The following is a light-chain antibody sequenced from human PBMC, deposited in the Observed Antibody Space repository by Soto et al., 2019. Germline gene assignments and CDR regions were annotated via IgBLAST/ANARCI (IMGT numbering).Light chain of an antibody. J-gene: IGKJ3*01. CDR2: KAS. Sequence: DIQMTQSPSTLSASVGDRVTITCRASQSISNWLAWYQQKPGKAPKLLIYKASSLESGVPSRFSGSGSGTEFTLTISSLKPDDFATYYCQQYNTYWFTFGPGTKVDIK. CDR3: QQYNTYWFT. V-gene: IGKV1-5*03. CDR1: QSISNW.